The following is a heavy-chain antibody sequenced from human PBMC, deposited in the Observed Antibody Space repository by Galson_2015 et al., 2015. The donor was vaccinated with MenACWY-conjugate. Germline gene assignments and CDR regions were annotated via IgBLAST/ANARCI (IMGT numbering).Heavy chain of an antibody. CDR2: ISWDGGST. CDR1: GFTFDDYD. V-gene: IGHV3-43D*03. Sequence: SLRLSCAASGFTFDDYDMHWVRQAPGKGLEWVSIISWDGGSTYYADSVKVRFSISRDSANNSPYLQMNSLRAENTAVYYCARSLGESPYWGQGTLVTVSS. D-gene: IGHD3-10*01. J-gene: IGHJ4*02. CDR3: ARSLGESPY.